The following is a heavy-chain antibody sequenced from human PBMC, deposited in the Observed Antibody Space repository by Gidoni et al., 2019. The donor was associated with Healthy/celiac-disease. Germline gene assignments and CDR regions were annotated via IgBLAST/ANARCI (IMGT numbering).Heavy chain of an antibody. D-gene: IGHD4-17*01. J-gene: IGHJ5*02. CDR3: ARARKGTVTGNWFDP. V-gene: IGHV4-31*03. CDR2: IYYSGST. Sequence: QVQLQESGPGLVKPSQTLSLTCTVSGGSISSGGYYWGWIRQHPGNGLEWIGYIYYSGSTYYNPSLKSRVTISVDTSKNQFSLKLSSVTAADTAVYYCARARKGTVTGNWFDPWGQGTLVTVSS. CDR1: GGSISSGGYY.